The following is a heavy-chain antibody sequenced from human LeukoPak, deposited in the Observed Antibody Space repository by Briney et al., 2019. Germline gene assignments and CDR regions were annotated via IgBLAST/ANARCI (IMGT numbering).Heavy chain of an antibody. CDR3: ARVWFGEPTNWFDH. CDR2: FYYSGST. Sequence: SETLSLTCTVSGGSISSHYWSWIRQPPGKGLEWIGYFYYSGSTNYNPSLKSRVTISVDTCKNKFSLILSSVTAADTAVYYCARVWFGEPTNWFDHWGQGTLVTVSS. CDR1: GGSISSHY. V-gene: IGHV4-59*11. J-gene: IGHJ5*02. D-gene: IGHD3-10*01.